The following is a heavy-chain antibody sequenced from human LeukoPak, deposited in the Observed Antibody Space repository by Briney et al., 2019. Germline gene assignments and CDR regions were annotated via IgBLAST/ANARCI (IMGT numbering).Heavy chain of an antibody. Sequence: PGGSLRLSCAASGFTFSSYSMNWVRQAPGKGLEWVSSISSSGSYINSADSVRGRFTISRDNAKNSLDLQMNSLRAEDTAVYYCARGGAYDSSGYYWFDSWGQGTLVTVSS. CDR2: ISSSGSYI. CDR3: ARGGAYDSSGYYWFDS. J-gene: IGHJ5*01. V-gene: IGHV3-21*01. D-gene: IGHD3-22*01. CDR1: GFTFSSYS.